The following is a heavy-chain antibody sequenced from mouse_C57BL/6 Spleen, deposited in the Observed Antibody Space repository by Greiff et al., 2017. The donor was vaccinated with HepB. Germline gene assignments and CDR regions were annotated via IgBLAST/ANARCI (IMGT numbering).Heavy chain of an antibody. Sequence: VQLQESGPELVKPGASVKISCKASGYSFTSYWMHWVKQRPGRGLEWIGRIDPNSGGTKYNEKFKSKATLTVDKPSSTAYMQLSSLTSEDSAVYYCAKGSSFAYWGQGTLVTVSA. V-gene: IGHV1-72*01. CDR3: AKGSSFAY. J-gene: IGHJ3*01. CDR2: IDPNSGGT. CDR1: GYSFTSYW.